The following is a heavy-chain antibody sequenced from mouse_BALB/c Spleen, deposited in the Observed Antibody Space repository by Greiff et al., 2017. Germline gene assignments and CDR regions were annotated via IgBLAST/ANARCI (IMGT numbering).Heavy chain of an antibody. CDR2: ISNGGGST. J-gene: IGHJ4*01. Sequence: EVHLVESGGGLVQPGGSLKLSCAASGFTFSSYTMSWVRQTPEKRLEWVAYISNGGGSTYYPDTVKGRFTISRDNAKNTLYLQMSSLKSEDTAMYYCASHEGGEGYYAMDYWGQGTSVTVSS. CDR3: ASHEGGEGYYAMDY. CDR1: GFTFSSYT. V-gene: IGHV5-12-2*01.